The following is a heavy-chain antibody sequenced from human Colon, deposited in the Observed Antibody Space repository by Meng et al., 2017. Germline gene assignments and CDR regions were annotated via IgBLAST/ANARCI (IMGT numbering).Heavy chain of an antibody. CDR1: GFSLSRYW. D-gene: IGHD1-1*01. CDR3: ARDGGTDWFDP. CDR2: VRQDGAEK. V-gene: IGHV3-7*01. J-gene: IGHJ5*01. Sequence: GGSLRLSCAASGFSLSRYWMSWVRQAPGKGLEWVANVRQDGAEKHYVDSLKGRFTVSRDDDKNSIYLQMNSLTVDDTALYYCARDGGTDWFDPWGQGTLVTVSS.